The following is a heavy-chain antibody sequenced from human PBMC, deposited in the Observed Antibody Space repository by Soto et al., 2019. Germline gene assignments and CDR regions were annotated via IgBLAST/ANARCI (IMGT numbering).Heavy chain of an antibody. D-gene: IGHD3-16*01. V-gene: IGHV3-33*01. CDR1: GFTFGNYG. CDR3: ARWGVPGDYGMDV. CDR2: IWYDGNSK. J-gene: IGHJ6*02. Sequence: QVQLVESGGGVVQSGRSLRLSCAASGFTFGNYGMHWVRQPPGKGLEWVAVIWYDGNSKYYGDSVKGRFTISRDNSKNTLFLQMNSLRAEDTAVYYCARWGVPGDYGMDVWGQGTTVTVSS.